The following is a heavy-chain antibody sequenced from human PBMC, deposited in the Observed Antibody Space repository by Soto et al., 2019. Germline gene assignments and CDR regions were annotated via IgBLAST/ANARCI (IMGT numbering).Heavy chain of an antibody. Sequence: QVQLVQSGAEVKKPGASVKVSCKVSGYTLNELSMHWVRQAPGKGLEWMGGFGPEDTETIYAQKFQGRVTMTEDTSTDTAYTELTSLRSEDTAVYYWATGPSYDCLDYWGQGTLVTVSS. V-gene: IGHV1-24*01. J-gene: IGHJ4*02. CDR2: FGPEDTET. D-gene: IGHD5-12*01. CDR3: ATGPSYDCLDY. CDR1: GYTLNELS.